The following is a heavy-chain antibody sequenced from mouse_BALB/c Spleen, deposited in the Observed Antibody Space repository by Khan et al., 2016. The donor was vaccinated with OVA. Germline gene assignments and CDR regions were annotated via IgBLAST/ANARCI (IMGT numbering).Heavy chain of an antibody. CDR1: GFTFSSYG. CDR3: AELYAMDY. CDR2: ISSGGSYT. D-gene: IGHD4-1*01. V-gene: IGHV5-6*01. Sequence: EVELVESGGDLVKPGGSLKLSCAASGFTFSSYGMSWVRQTPDKRLEWVATISSGGSYTYYPDSVKGRFTISRDNAKNTLYLQMSSLKSEDTAMYYCAELYAMDYWGQGTSVTVSS. J-gene: IGHJ4*01.